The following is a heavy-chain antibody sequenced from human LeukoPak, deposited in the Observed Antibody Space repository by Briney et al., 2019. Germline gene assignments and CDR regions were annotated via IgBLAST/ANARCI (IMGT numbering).Heavy chain of an antibody. D-gene: IGHD3-10*01. CDR3: AAWFGESVP. V-gene: IGHV3-7*01. CDR2: MNEDGSGR. CDR1: GFTFTSAW. Sequence: PGGSLRLSCEASGFTFTSAWMSWLRQTPEKGLEWVAHMNEDGSGRFYVDSAKGRFTISRDDTQNSVYLQMNSLRVEDTAVYYCAAWFGESVPWGQGTLVTVSS. J-gene: IGHJ5*02.